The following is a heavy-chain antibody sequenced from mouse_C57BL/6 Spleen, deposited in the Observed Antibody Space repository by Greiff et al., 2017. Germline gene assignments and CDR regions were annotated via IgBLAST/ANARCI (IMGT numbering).Heavy chain of an antibody. J-gene: IGHJ3*01. CDR2: IDPSDSYT. D-gene: IGHD1-1*01. CDR1: GYTFTSYW. V-gene: IGHV1-59*01. CDR3: ATYYGSSYVAWFAY. Sequence: QVQLQQPGAELVRPGTSVKLSCKASGYTFTSYWMHWVKQRPGQGLEWIGVIDPSDSYTNYNQKFKGKATLTVDTSSSTAYMQLSSLTSEDSAVYYCATYYGSSYVAWFAYWGQGTLVTVSA.